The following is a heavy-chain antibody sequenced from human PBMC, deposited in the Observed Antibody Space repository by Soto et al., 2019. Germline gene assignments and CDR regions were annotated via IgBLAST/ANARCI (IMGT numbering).Heavy chain of an antibody. J-gene: IGHJ6*02. Sequence: PVGSLRLSCAASGFTFSSYGMHWVRQAPGKGLEWVAVISYDGSNKYYADSVKGRFTISRDNSKNTLYLQMNSLRAEDTAVYYCAKTLLRFLEWLGMDVWGQGTTVTVSS. CDR3: AKTLLRFLEWLGMDV. CDR2: ISYDGSNK. V-gene: IGHV3-30*18. D-gene: IGHD3-3*01. CDR1: GFTFSSYG.